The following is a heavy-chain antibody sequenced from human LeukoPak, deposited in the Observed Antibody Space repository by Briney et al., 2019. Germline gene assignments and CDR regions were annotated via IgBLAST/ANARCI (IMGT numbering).Heavy chain of an antibody. CDR3: ARGRTSIAVASTGIYYYYGMDV. D-gene: IGHD6-19*01. CDR2: IYYSGST. J-gene: IGHJ6*02. Sequence: SETLSLTCTVSGGSVSSGSYYWSWIRQPPGKGLEWIGYIYYSGSTNYNPSLKSRVTISVDTSKNQFSLKLSSVTAADTAVYYCARGRTSIAVASTGIYYYYGMDVWGQGTTVTVSS. CDR1: GGSVSSGSYY. V-gene: IGHV4-61*01.